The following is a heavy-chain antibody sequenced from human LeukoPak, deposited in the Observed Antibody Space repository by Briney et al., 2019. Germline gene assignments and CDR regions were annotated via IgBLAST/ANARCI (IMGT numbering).Heavy chain of an antibody. CDR1: GGSMINYY. CDR3: AREGGRITGSRDAFDI. J-gene: IGHJ3*02. D-gene: IGHD1-20*01. V-gene: IGHV4-59*01. Sequence: PSETLSLTCTVSGGSMINYYWSWIRQPPGKGLEWIGYIYYSGTTDYNPSVKSRVSMSVDTSKNQFSLRLRSVTAADTAVYYCAREGGRITGSRDAFDIWGQRTMVTVSS. CDR2: IYYSGTT.